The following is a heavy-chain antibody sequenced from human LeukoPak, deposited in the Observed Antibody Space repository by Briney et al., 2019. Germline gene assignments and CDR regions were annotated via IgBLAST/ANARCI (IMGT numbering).Heavy chain of an antibody. D-gene: IGHD1-1*01. CDR1: GLTFASDA. Sequence: PGGSLRLSCAVSGLTFASDAISCVRQAPGKGLEWVSALTAAGGTTYFADSVMGRFSISRDISKNTLFLQMNSLRADDSAVYYCARDRTRGRLGAFDIWGRGTMVTVSS. J-gene: IGHJ3*02. CDR3: ARDRTRGRLGAFDI. CDR2: LTAAGGTT. V-gene: IGHV3-23*01.